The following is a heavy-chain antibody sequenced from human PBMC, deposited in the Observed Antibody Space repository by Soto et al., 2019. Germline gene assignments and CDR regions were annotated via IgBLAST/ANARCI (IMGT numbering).Heavy chain of an antibody. J-gene: IGHJ3*02. D-gene: IGHD5-12*01. V-gene: IGHV1-18*01. CDR2: ISAYNGNT. Sequence: ASVKVSCKASGYTFTSYGISWVRQAPGQGLEWMGWISAYNGNTNYAQKLQGRVTMTTDTSTSTAYMELRSLRSDDTAVYYCQMSSGYDPGGAFDIWGQGTMVTVSS. CDR1: GYTFTSYG. CDR3: QMSSGYDPGGAFDI.